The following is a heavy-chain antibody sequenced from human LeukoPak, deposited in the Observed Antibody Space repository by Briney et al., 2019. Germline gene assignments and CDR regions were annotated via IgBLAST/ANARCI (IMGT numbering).Heavy chain of an antibody. CDR3: ARGYSSPVPNFDY. J-gene: IGHJ4*02. CDR2: IYYSGST. CDR1: GASISSYY. V-gene: IGHV4-59*01. Sequence: PSETLSLTCTVSGASISSYYWSWIRQPPWKGLEWIGYIYYSGSTNYNPSLKSRVTISVDTSKNQFSLKLSSVTAADTAVYYCARGYSSPVPNFDYWGQGTLVTVSS. D-gene: IGHD6-13*01.